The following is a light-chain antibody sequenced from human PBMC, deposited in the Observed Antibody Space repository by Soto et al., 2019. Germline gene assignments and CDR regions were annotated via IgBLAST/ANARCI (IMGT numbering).Light chain of an antibody. CDR2: DVS. Sequence: DIQLTQSPSTLSASVGARVTITCRASQSDSTWLAWYQQKPGRAPRLLIYDVSNLESGVPSRFSGTGSGTEFTLTITSLQPEDFAIYYCQQYDNSRTFGQGTKV. CDR3: QQYDNSRT. J-gene: IGKJ1*01. V-gene: IGKV1-5*01. CDR1: QSDSTW.